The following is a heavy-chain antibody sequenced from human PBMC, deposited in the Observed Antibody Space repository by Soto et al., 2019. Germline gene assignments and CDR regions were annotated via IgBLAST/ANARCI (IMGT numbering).Heavy chain of an antibody. CDR3: ARVLYYDILTGPADY. J-gene: IGHJ4*02. Sequence: AXVKVSCKVSGYTLTELSMHWVRQAPGKGLEWMGGFDPEDGETIYAQKFQGRVTMTEDTSTDTAYMELSSLRSDDTAVYYCARVLYYDILTGPADYWGQGTLVTVAS. D-gene: IGHD3-9*01. CDR1: GYTLTELS. V-gene: IGHV1-24*01. CDR2: FDPEDGET.